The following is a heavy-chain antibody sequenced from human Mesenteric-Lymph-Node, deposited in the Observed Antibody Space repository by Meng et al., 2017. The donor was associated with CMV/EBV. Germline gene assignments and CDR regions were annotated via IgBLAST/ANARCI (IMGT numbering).Heavy chain of an antibody. V-gene: IGHV3-7*01. J-gene: IGHJ5*02. CDR2: INEDGSQK. D-gene: IGHD1-1*01. CDR3: AKQLTGSAAWWFDP. Sequence: GGSLRLSCAASGFTFSSYGMRWARQAPGKGLEWVANINEDGSQKYYADSLKGRFTISRDNAKNSLYLQVISLRAEDTALYYCAKQLTGSAAWWFDPWGQGTVVTVSS. CDR1: GFTFSSYG.